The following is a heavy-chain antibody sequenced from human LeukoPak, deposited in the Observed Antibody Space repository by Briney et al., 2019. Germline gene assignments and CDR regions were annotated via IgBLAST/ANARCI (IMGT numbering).Heavy chain of an antibody. J-gene: IGHJ4*02. Sequence: SETLSLTCPVSGGSISSYYWSWIRQPPGKGLEWIGYIYYSGSTNYNPSLKSRVTISVDTSKNQLSLKLSSVTAADTAVYYCARDKGAAAGHFDYWGQGTLVTVSS. V-gene: IGHV4-59*01. CDR1: GGSISSYY. CDR3: ARDKGAAAGHFDY. D-gene: IGHD6-13*01. CDR2: IYYSGST.